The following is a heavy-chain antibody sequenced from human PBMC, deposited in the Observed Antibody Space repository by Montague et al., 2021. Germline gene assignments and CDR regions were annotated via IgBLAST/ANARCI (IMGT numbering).Heavy chain of an antibody. J-gene: IGHJ3*01. CDR3: APKIAAHKAHDGFSV. CDR1: GFSLATSGVG. V-gene: IGHV2-5*02. Sequence: KPTQTLTLTCTFSGFSLATSGVGVAWLRQPPGKALEWLALIFWDDDKRYSPSLKSRLTITKDTTKNQVVLTLTNMDPVDTATYFCAPKIAAHKAHDGFSVWGQGTVVTVSA. D-gene: IGHD6-13*01. CDR2: IFWDDDK.